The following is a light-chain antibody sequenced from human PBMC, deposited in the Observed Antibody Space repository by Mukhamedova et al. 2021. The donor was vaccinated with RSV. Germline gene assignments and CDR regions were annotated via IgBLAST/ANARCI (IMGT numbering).Light chain of an antibody. Sequence: RVTITCRASQAVPSSLAWYQQKPGKPPKLLVFAVSRLQSGVPSRFSGSGSGTEYTLTISSLQPEDFPTYFCHQYFLVPPTFGQGTK. V-gene: IGKV1-NL1*01. CDR1: QAVPSS. J-gene: IGKJ1*01. CDR3: HQYFLVPPT. CDR2: AVS.